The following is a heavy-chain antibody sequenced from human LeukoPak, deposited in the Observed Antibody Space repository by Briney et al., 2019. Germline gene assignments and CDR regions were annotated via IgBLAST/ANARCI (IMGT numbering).Heavy chain of an antibody. CDR2: INHSGST. V-gene: IGHV4-34*01. J-gene: IGHJ4*02. CDR1: GGSFSGYY. Sequence: SETLSLTCAVYGGSFSGYYWSWIRQPPGKGLEWIGEINHSGSTNYNPSLKSRVTISVDTSKNQFSLKLSSVTAADTAVYYCATKRARSWGYYSHFDYWGQGTLVTVSS. D-gene: IGHD3-22*01. CDR3: ATKRARSWGYYSHFDY.